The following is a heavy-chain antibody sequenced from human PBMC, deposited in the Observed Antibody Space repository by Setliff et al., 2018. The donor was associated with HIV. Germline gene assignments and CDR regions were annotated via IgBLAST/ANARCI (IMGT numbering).Heavy chain of an antibody. J-gene: IGHJ5*02. CDR3: TRDWRAYGLMGS. CDR2: IYFNLQT. D-gene: IGHD4-17*01. Sequence: PSETLSLTCAASGVSISSSNWWSWVRQPPGKGLEWIGEIYFNLQTNYNPAFKSRVSMGLDNAKHQFSLRLTSVTAADTAIYYCTRDWRAYGLMGSWGQGMLVTVSS. CDR1: GVSISSSNW. V-gene: IGHV4-4*02.